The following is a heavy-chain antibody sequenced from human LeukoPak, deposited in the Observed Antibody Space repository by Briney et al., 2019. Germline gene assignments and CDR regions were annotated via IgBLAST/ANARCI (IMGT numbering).Heavy chain of an antibody. J-gene: IGHJ4*02. D-gene: IGHD6-19*01. V-gene: IGHV3-23*01. CDR3: AKDRSTGFYYLDS. CDR2: VSGSGSLK. Sequence: SGGSLRLSCAGSGFTFTHHALSWVRQAPGKGLEWVSTVSGSGSLKFYADSVKGRFTISRDNSENTLYLQMSGLSTEDTALDYCAKDRSTGFYYLDSWGQGTLVTVSS. CDR1: GFTFTHHA.